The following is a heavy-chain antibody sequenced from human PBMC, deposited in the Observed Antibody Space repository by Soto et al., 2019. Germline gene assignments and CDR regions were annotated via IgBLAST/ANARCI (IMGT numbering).Heavy chain of an antibody. J-gene: IGHJ6*02. CDR3: ARYAVSGWYGGYYYYGMDV. V-gene: IGHV4-39*01. CDR2: IYYSGST. CDR1: GGSTSISSDY. D-gene: IGHD6-19*01. Sequence: PSETLSLTCTVSGGSTSISSDYWGWIRQPPGKGLEGIGRIYYSGSTHYNPSLKSRITTSVDTSKNQFALRLRSVTAADTAVYYCARYAVSGWYGGYYYYGMDVWGQGTTVTVSS.